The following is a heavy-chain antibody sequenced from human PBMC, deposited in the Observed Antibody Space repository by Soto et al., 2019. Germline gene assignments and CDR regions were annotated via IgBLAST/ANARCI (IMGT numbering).Heavy chain of an antibody. J-gene: IGHJ4*02. CDR2: INPNSGAT. CDR1: GYMFTGNY. Sequence: QVQLVQSGTEVKKPGASVKVSCKASGYMFTGNYMHWVRQAPGQGLEYMGWINPNSGATNYAQKFQGRVNMTWDTSISTAYVELSRLRSDDTAVYYCAPHYPDSSGYFDHWGQGTLVTVSS. D-gene: IGHD3-22*01. CDR3: APHYPDSSGYFDH. V-gene: IGHV1-2*02.